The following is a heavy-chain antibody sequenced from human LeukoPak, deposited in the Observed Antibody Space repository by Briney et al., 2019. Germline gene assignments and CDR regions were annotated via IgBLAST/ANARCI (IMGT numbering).Heavy chain of an antibody. CDR1: GYTFTGYY. Sequence: ASVKVSCKASGYTFTGYYMHWVRQAPGQGLEWMGWINPNSGGTHYAQNFQGRVTMTRDTSISTAYMELSRLRSDDTAVYYCARDLGVATFYYYYMDVWGKGTTVTVSS. CDR2: INPNSGGT. J-gene: IGHJ6*03. D-gene: IGHD5-12*01. CDR3: ARDLGVATFYYYYMDV. V-gene: IGHV1-2*02.